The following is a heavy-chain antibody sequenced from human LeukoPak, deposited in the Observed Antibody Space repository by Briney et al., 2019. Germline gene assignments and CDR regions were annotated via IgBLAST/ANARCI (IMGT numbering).Heavy chain of an antibody. V-gene: IGHV5-51*01. J-gene: IGHJ3*02. CDR3: ASTKLPHRSYCSGGSCYSRPHKYDAFDI. CDR1: GYSFTSYW. Sequence: SGESLKISCKGSGYSFTSYWIGWVRQMPGKGLEWMGIIYPGDSDTRYSPSFQGQVTISADKSISTAYLQWSSLKASDTAMYYCASTKLPHRSYCSGGSCYSRPHKYDAFDIWGQGTMVTVSS. D-gene: IGHD2-15*01. CDR2: IYPGDSDT.